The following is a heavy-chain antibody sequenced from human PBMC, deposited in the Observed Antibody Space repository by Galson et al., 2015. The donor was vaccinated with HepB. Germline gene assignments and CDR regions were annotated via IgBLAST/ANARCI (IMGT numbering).Heavy chain of an antibody. Sequence: SVKVSCKASGYTFTDSYIFWVRQAPGQGLEWMGWINPNSGGTDYAQKFQGRLTMTRDTSINTAHMELSRLRSDDTSIYYCARKANFYGSGGYHSFFDYWGQGTLVTVSS. J-gene: IGHJ4*02. CDR3: ARKANFYGSGGYHSFFDY. CDR2: INPNSGGT. CDR1: GYTFTDSY. D-gene: IGHD3-10*01. V-gene: IGHV1-2*02.